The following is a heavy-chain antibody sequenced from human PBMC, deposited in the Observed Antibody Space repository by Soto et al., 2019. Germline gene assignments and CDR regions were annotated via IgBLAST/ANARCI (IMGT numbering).Heavy chain of an antibody. V-gene: IGHV3-23*01. J-gene: IGHJ4*02. Sequence: GGSLRLSCAASGFTFSSYAMSWVRQAPGKGLEWVSAISGSGGSTYYADSVKGRFTISRDNSKNTLYLQMNSLRAEDTAVYYCAKDAYYYDSSGYSNFAYWGQGTLVTVSS. CDR2: ISGSGGST. CDR3: AKDAYYYDSSGYSNFAY. CDR1: GFTFSSYA. D-gene: IGHD3-22*01.